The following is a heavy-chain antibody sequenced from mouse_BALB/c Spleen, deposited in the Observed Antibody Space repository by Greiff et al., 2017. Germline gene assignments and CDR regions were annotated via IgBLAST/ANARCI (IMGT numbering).Heavy chain of an antibody. J-gene: IGHJ3*01. CDR3: TKDYRYAWFAY. Sequence: EVKLVESGGGLVQPGGSMKLSCVASGFTFSNYWMNWVRQSPEKGLEWVAEIRLKSNNYATHYAESVKGRFTISRDDSKSSVYLQMNNLRAEDTGIYYCTKDYRYAWFAYWGQGTLVTVSA. D-gene: IGHD2-14*01. V-gene: IGHV6-6*02. CDR2: IRLKSNNYAT. CDR1: GFTFSNYW.